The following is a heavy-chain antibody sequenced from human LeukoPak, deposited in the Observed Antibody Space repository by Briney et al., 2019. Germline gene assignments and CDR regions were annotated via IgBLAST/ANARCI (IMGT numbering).Heavy chain of an antibody. D-gene: IGHD3-10*01. CDR2: IYYSGST. CDR1: GGSISSYY. CDR3: ARTFFGPAYYMDV. V-gene: IGHV4-59*01. Sequence: ASETLSLTCTVSGGSISSYYWSWIRQPPGKGLEWIGYIYYSGSTNYNPSLKSRVTISVDTSKNQFSLKLSSVTAADTAVYYCARTFFGPAYYMDVWGKGTTVTVSS. J-gene: IGHJ6*03.